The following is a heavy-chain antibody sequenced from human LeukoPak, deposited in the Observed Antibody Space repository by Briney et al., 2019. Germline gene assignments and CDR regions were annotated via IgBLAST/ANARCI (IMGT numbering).Heavy chain of an antibody. V-gene: IGHV1-2*02. CDR3: ARDRYSYGYMNY. J-gene: IGHJ4*02. CDR2: INPNSGGT. D-gene: IGHD5-18*01. CDR1: GYTFTGYY. Sequence: ASVKVSCKASGYTFTGYYMHWVRQAPGQGLEWIGWINPNSGGTNYAQKFQGRVTMTRDTSISTAYMELSRLRSDDTAVYYCARDRYSYGYMNYWGQGTLVTVSS.